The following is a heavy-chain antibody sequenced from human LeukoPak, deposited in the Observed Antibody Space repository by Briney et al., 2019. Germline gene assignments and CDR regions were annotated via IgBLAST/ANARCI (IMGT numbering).Heavy chain of an antibody. Sequence: ASVKVSCKASQYTFTGYYLHWVRQIPGQGLEWMGRINPNSGATNYAQKFQGRVTMTRDTSINTAYMDLSSLRSDDTAIYYCVRDGRADCDAFDTWGQGTMVTVSS. D-gene: IGHD2-21*02. CDR3: VRDGRADCDAFDT. J-gene: IGHJ3*02. CDR2: INPNSGAT. V-gene: IGHV1-2*06. CDR1: QYTFTGYY.